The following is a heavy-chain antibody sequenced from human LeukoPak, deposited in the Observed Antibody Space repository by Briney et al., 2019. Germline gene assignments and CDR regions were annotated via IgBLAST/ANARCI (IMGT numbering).Heavy chain of an antibody. Sequence: GGSLRLSCAASGFTFSSYGMHWVRQAPGKGLEWVAVIWYDGSNKYYADSVKGRFTISRDNSKNTLYLQMNSLRAEDTAVYYCARDRVVTPSQADYFDYWGQGTLVTVSS. CDR1: GFTFSSYG. V-gene: IGHV3-33*01. CDR2: IWYDGSNK. CDR3: ARDRVVTPSQADYFDY. D-gene: IGHD4-23*01. J-gene: IGHJ4*02.